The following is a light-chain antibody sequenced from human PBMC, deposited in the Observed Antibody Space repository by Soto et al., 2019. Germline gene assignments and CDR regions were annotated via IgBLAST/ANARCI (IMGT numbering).Light chain of an antibody. V-gene: IGKV3-20*01. CDR3: QQYGSSPPT. CDR1: QSVSSSY. CDR2: GAS. Sequence: EIVLTQSPGTLYLSPGERATLSCRASQSVSSSYLAWYQQKPGQAPRLLIYGASSRATGIPDRFSGSGCGTDFTLTISRLEPEDFAVYYCQQYGSSPPTFGQGTKVELQ. J-gene: IGKJ1*01.